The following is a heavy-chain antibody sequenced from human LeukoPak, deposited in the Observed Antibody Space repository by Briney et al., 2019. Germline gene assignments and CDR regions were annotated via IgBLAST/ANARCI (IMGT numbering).Heavy chain of an antibody. V-gene: IGHV3-30*03. Sequence: PGRSLRLSCAASGFTFSSYGMHWVSQAPGKGLEWVAVISYDGSNKYYADSVKGRFTISRDNSKNTLYLQMNSLRAEDTAVYYCAVAYSSNGYYPVDYWGQGTLVTVSS. CDR1: GFTFSSYG. CDR3: AVAYSSNGYYPVDY. CDR2: ISYDGSNK. D-gene: IGHD3-22*01. J-gene: IGHJ4*02.